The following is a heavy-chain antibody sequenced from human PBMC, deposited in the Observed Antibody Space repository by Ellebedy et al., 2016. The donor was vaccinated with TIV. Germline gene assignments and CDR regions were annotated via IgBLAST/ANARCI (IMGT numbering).Heavy chain of an antibody. Sequence: ESLKISCAASGFTVSSNGMSLVRQAPGKRLQWVSGIGDSGDSTHYADSVTGRFTISRDNSKNTLYLQMNSRRAEDTAIYYCARDSGWEHAYWGQGTLVTVSA. CDR2: IGDSGDST. D-gene: IGHD3-10*01. J-gene: IGHJ4*02. CDR3: ARDSGWEHAY. V-gene: IGHV3-23*01. CDR1: GFTVSSNG.